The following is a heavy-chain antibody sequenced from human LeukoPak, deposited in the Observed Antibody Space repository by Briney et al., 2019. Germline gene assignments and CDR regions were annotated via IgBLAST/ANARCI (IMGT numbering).Heavy chain of an antibody. D-gene: IGHD3-16*02. J-gene: IGHJ5*02. CDR1: GFTFSSYA. Sequence: GGSLRLSCAASGFTFSSYAMSWVRQAPGKGLECVSAISGSGGSTYYADSVKGRFTISRDNSKNTLYLQMNSVRAEDTAVYYCAKGAITFGGVIVGNWFDPWGQGTLVTVSS. CDR3: AKGAITFGGVIVGNWFDP. CDR2: ISGSGGST. V-gene: IGHV3-23*01.